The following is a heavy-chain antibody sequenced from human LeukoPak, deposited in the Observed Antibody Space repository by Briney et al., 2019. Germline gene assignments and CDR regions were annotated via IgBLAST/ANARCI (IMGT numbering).Heavy chain of an antibody. CDR3: MRGVITITPQFDY. Sequence: ASVKVSCKTSGYIFTAYYIHWVRQAPGQGLEWMGWINPNSGGTYYAQKFQGRVSMTRDTSIRSVYMELSGLKSDDTAVYYCMRGVITITPQFDYWGQGTLVAVSS. CDR2: INPNSGGT. CDR1: GYIFTAYY. J-gene: IGHJ4*02. D-gene: IGHD3-3*01. V-gene: IGHV1-2*02.